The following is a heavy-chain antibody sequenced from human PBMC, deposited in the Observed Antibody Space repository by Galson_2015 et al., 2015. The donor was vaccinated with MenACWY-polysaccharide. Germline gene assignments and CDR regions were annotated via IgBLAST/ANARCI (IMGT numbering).Heavy chain of an antibody. V-gene: IGHV3-74*01. CDR2: TNSDGSST. CDR1: GFTFSSYW. J-gene: IGHJ4*02. D-gene: IGHD3-16*01. CDR3: GRAPTRGECPFSGWYIDY. Sequence: SLRLSCAASGFTFSSYWMHWVRQAPGKGLVWVSRTNSDGSSTSYADSVTGRFTISRDNAKNTMYLQMNSLRAEDTAVYYCGRAPTRGECPFSGWYIDYWGQGSLVTVSS.